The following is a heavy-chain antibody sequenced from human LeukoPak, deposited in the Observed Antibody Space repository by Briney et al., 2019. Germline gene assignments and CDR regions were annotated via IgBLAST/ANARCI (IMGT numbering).Heavy chain of an antibody. V-gene: IGHV1-69*01. CDR2: IIPFLSTA. CDR3: ARGSARGYSYEEFDY. Sequence: SVKVSCKASGGTFSSYAISWVRQAPGQGLEWMGGIIPFLSTAKYAQKFRDRVTITADESTSTAYMELSSLRSDDTALCYCARGSARGYSYEEFDYWGQGTLVTVSS. D-gene: IGHD5-18*01. CDR1: GGTFSSYA. J-gene: IGHJ4*02.